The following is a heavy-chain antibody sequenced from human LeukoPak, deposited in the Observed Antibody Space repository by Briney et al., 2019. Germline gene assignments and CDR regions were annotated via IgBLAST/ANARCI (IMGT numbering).Heavy chain of an antibody. V-gene: IGHV4-4*07. Sequence: SETLSLTCTVSGGSISSYYWSWIRQPAGKGLEWIGRIYTSGSTNYNPSLKSRATMSVDTSKNQFSLKLSSVTAADTAVYYCARETSQKGAHYMDVWGKGTTVTISS. CDR1: GGSISSYY. J-gene: IGHJ6*03. CDR3: ARETSQKGAHYMDV. CDR2: IYTSGST. D-gene: IGHD3-16*01.